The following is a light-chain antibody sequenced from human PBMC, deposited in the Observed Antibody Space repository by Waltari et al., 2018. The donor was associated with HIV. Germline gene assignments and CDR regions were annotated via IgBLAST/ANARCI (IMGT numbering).Light chain of an antibody. CDR3: AAGEDSLKGGA. Sequence: QSVLTQPPSASGTPGQRVTISCSGSSSNIGSNTVHWYRQLPGTAPKLLTYSNNQRAAGVPGRFSGSTGGTSASLVISGLQSEDEADYYCAAGEDSLKGGAFGTGTKVTVL. CDR2: SNN. J-gene: IGLJ1*01. CDR1: SSNIGSNT. V-gene: IGLV1-44*01.